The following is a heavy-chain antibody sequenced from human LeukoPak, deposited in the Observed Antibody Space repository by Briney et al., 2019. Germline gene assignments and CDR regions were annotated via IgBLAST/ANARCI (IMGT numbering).Heavy chain of an antibody. Sequence: PGGSLRLSCAASGFTFSDFYMSWIRQPPGKGLEWVSYISYSSTYTDYADSVKGRFTISRDNAKNSLYLQMNSLRDDDTAVYYCAREGYYGALDIWGQGTMVTVSS. CDR2: ISYSSTYT. CDR1: GFTFSDFY. J-gene: IGHJ3*02. D-gene: IGHD3-10*01. CDR3: AREGYYGALDI. V-gene: IGHV3-11*06.